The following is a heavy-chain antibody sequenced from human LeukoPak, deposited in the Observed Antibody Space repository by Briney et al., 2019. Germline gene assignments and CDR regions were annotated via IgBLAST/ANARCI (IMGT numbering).Heavy chain of an antibody. J-gene: IGHJ4*02. CDR2: ISGSGGDT. V-gene: IGHV3-23*01. D-gene: IGHD3-22*01. CDR1: GFTFSSHA. CDR3: ARHYYYDSSGYYVRPLDY. Sequence: GGSLRLSCAASGFTFSSHAMSWVRQAPGKGLEWVSSISGSGGDTYHADSVKGRFTISRDNSKNTLYLQMNSLRADDTAVFYCARHYYYDSSGYYVRPLDYWGQGTLVTVSS.